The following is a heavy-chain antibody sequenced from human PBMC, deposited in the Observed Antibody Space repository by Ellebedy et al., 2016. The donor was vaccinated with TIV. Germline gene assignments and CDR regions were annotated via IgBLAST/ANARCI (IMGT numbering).Heavy chain of an antibody. CDR2: IYYSGYT. CDR1: GGSMSRSSYY. D-gene: IGHD1-1*01. CDR3: ARHRWNDELAYEDWFDP. J-gene: IGHJ5*02. V-gene: IGHV4-39*01. Sequence: SETLSLTCTVSGGSMSRSSYYWGWIRQPPGKGLEWIGSIYYSGYTQYNPPLKSRVTMSVDTSKNQFSLRLSSVTAADTAVFYCARHRWNDELAYEDWFDPWGLGTLVTVSS.